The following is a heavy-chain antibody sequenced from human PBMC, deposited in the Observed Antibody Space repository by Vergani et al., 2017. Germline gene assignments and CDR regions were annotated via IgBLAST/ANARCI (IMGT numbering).Heavy chain of an antibody. D-gene: IGHD6-13*01. CDR3: AKEGRQQLGSFDY. Sequence: EVQLVESGGGLIQPGGSLRLSCAASGFTVSTNYMNWVRQAPGKGLEWVSVIYSGGSTYYADSVKGRFTISRDNSKNTLYLQMNSLRAEDTAVYYCAKEGRQQLGSFDYWGQGTLVTVSS. V-gene: IGHV3-53*01. CDR2: IYSGGST. J-gene: IGHJ4*02. CDR1: GFTVSTNY.